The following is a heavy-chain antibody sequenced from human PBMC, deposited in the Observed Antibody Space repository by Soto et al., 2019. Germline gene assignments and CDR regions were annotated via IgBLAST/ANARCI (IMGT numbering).Heavy chain of an antibody. V-gene: IGHV3-48*03. CDR1: GFNITIYE. CDR2: ISTSGRTI. D-gene: IGHD3-22*01. CDR3: ARELITAYYFDY. Sequence: EVQLVESGGGLVQPGGSLRLSCAVSGFNITIYEMNWVRQAPGKGLEWVSYISTSGRTIYYADSEKGRFTISRDNAKNSLYLQMNSLRAEDTAVYFCARELITAYYFDYWGQGTLVTVSS. J-gene: IGHJ4*02.